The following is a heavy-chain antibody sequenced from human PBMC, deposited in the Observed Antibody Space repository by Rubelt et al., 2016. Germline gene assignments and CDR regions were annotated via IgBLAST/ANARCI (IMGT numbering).Heavy chain of an antibody. V-gene: IGHV4-34*01. CDR2: INHSGRT. J-gene: IGHJ4*02. CDR3: ARGHSSSGWYY. Sequence: QVQLQQWGAGLLKPSETLSLTCAVYGGSFSGYYWSWIRQPPGKGLEWIGEINHSGRTTYNPSLKSRVTISIHTSKNQFSLKPSPGTAADTAVYYCARGHSSSGWYYWGQGALVTVSS. CDR1: GGSFSGYY. D-gene: IGHD6-19*01.